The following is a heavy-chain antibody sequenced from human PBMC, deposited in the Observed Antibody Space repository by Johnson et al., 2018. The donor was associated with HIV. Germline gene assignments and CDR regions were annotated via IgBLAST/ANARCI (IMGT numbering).Heavy chain of an antibody. D-gene: IGHD4-17*01. Sequence: VQLVESGGGLVQPGGSLRLSCAASGFTFSSYAMSWVRQAPGKGLEWVSVIYSGGSTYYADSVKGRFTISRDNSKNTLYLQMTSLRAEDTAVYYCARESTATRGDAFDIWGQGTM. CDR3: ARESTATRGDAFDI. J-gene: IGHJ3*02. CDR2: IYSGGST. CDR1: GFTFSSYA. V-gene: IGHV3-66*01.